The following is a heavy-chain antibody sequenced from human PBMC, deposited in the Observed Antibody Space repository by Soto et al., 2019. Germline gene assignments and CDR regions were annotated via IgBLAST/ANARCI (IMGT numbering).Heavy chain of an antibody. CDR2: IYYSGST. Sequence: PSETLSLTCTVSGGSISSGGYYWSWIRQHPGKGLEWIGYIYYSGSTYYNPSLKSRVTISVDTSKNQFSLKLSSVTAADTAVYYCVGYYYGSGSLTGWFDPWGQGTLVTVSS. J-gene: IGHJ5*02. V-gene: IGHV4-31*03. CDR3: VGYYYGSGSLTGWFDP. D-gene: IGHD3-10*01. CDR1: GGSISSGGYY.